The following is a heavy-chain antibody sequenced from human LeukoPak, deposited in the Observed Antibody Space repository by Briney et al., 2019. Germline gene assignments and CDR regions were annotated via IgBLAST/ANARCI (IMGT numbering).Heavy chain of an antibody. J-gene: IGHJ5*02. CDR1: GGTFSSYA. Sequence: SVKVSCKASGGTFSSYAISWVRQAPGQGLEWMGGIIPIFGTANYAQKFQGRVTITADESTSTAYMELSSLRSEDTAVYYCARENIVVVPAAMIEVGWDRNWFDPWGQGTLVAVSS. CDR3: ARENIVVVPAAMIEVGWDRNWFDP. D-gene: IGHD2-2*01. V-gene: IGHV1-69*01. CDR2: IIPIFGTA.